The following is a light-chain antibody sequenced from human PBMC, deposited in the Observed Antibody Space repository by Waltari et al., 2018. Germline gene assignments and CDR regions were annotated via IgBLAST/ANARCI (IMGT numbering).Light chain of an antibody. CDR1: QGINNY. CDR2: AAS. J-gene: IGKJ1*01. V-gene: IGKV1-9*01. Sequence: IPLTQSPSSLSASVGDRVTITCRASQGINNYLAGYQQKPGTAPKRLIYAASTLQSGVPSRFSGSGSGTDFTLTISSLQPEDFASYYCQQLNSYQWTFGQGTKVEVK. CDR3: QQLNSYQWT.